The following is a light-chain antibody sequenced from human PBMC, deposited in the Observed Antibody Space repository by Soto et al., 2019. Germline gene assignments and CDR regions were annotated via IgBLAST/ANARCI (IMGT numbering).Light chain of an antibody. Sequence: IHMTLSPQTLSASVGDRVTITCRASQSIRHYLAWYQQMPGKAPKLLIYGASTLQSGVPSRFSGSGSGTEFTLTISSLQPDDFGTYFCQHHNSYSQTFGQGTKVDIK. J-gene: IGKJ1*01. CDR2: GAS. V-gene: IGKV1-5*01. CDR1: QSIRHY. CDR3: QHHNSYSQT.